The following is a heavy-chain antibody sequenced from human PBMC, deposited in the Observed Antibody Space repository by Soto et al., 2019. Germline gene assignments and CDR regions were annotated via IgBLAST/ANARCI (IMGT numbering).Heavy chain of an antibody. CDR3: ARSQGGSSSLDIYYYYYYGMDV. V-gene: IGHV1-69*01. D-gene: IGHD2-15*01. CDR2: IIPIFGTA. Sequence: QVQLVQSGAEVKKPGSSVKVSCKAPGGTFSSYAISWVRQAPGQGLEWRGGIIPIFGTAKYAQKFQGRVTITADESTSTGYMELSSLISEDTAVYYCARSQGGSSSLDIYYYYYYGMDVWGQGTTVTVSS. J-gene: IGHJ6*02. CDR1: GGTFSSYA.